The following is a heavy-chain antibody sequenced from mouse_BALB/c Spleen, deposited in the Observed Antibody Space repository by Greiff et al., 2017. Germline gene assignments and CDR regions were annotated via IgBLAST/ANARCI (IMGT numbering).Heavy chain of an antibody. CDR2: IWAGGST. CDR3: ARGGRLDYAMDY. Sequence: VQGVESGPGLVAPSQSLSITCTVSGFSLTSYGVHWVRQPPGKGLEWLGVIWAGGSTNYNSALMSRLSISKDNSKSQVFLKMNSLQTDDTAMYYCARGGRLDYAMDYWGQGTSVTVSS. D-gene: IGHD2-12*01. J-gene: IGHJ4*01. CDR1: GFSLTSYG. V-gene: IGHV2-9*02.